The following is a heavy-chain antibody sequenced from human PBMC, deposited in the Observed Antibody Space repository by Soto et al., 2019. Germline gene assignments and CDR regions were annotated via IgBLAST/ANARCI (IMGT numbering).Heavy chain of an antibody. D-gene: IGHD6-19*01. Sequence: EVQLVESGGGLVQPGGSLRLSCAASGFTFSSYEMNWVRQAPGKGLEWVSYISSSGSTIYYADSVKGRFTISRDNAKNTLYLQMNSLRAEETAVYYCARGLFRGWAWANDYWGHGTLVTVSS. CDR1: GFTFSSYE. CDR2: ISSSGSTI. CDR3: ARGLFRGWAWANDY. V-gene: IGHV3-48*03. J-gene: IGHJ4*01.